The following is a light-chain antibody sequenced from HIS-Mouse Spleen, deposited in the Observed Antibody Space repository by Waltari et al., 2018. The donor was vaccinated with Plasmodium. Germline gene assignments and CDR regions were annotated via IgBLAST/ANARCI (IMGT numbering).Light chain of an antibody. J-gene: IGLJ1*01. CDR3: SSYAGSNNFV. CDR1: SSAVGGYNY. Sequence: QSALTQPPSASGSPGQSVPIPCTGTSSAVGGYNYASWYQQHPGKAPNLMIYEVSKRPSGVPDRFSGSKSGNTASLTVSGLQAEDEADYYCSSYAGSNNFVFGTGTKVTVL. V-gene: IGLV2-8*01. CDR2: EVS.